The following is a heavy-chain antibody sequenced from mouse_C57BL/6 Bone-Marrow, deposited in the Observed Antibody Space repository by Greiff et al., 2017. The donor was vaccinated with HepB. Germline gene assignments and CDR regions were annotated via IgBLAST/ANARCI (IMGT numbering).Heavy chain of an antibody. J-gene: IGHJ1*03. D-gene: IGHD2-3*01. V-gene: IGHV5-4*01. CDR2: ISDGGSYT. Sequence: EVKLQESGGGLVKPGGSLKLSCAASGFTFSSYAMSWVRQTPEKRLEWVATISDGGSYTYYPDNVKGRFTISRDNAKNNLYLQMSHLKSEDTAMYYCARDLGWLLPYWYFDVWGTGTTVTVSS. CDR1: GFTFSSYA. CDR3: ARDLGWLLPYWYFDV.